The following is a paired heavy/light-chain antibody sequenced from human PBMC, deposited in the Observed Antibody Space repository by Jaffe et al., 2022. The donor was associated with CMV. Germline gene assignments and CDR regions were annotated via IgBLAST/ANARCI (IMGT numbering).Heavy chain of an antibody. Sequence: EVQLEQSGATLKKPGESLKISCKASGYNFDNFYIAWVRQVPGRGLEWMGNIYVWGSDSRYSPSFQGQVTISVDKSIATAYLQWTSLTASDSAIYYCVRGDSGNYFGSGLEYWGQGTLVTVSS. CDR3: VRGDSGNYFGSGLEY. CDR1: GYNFDNFY. V-gene: IGHV5-51*01. D-gene: IGHD3-10*01. J-gene: IGHJ4*02. CDR2: IYVWGSDS.
Light chain of an antibody. Sequence: DIQMTQSPSSLSASVGDRVTITCRASQGIGNDLDWYQQKPGKAPKRLIYAASSLQSGVPSRFSGSRSGTEFSLTISSLHPEDFATYFCLQYNTYFTFGGGTKVEIK. CDR2: AAS. CDR3: LQYNTYFT. CDR1: QGIGND. V-gene: IGKV1-17*01. J-gene: IGKJ4*01.